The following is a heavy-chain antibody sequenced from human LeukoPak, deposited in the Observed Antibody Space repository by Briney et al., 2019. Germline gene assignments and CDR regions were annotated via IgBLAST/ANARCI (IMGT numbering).Heavy chain of an antibody. CDR3: ARRGRWLQFFHI. CDR1: GGSFSGYY. CDR2: INHSGST. J-gene: IGHJ3*02. V-gene: IGHV4-34*01. Sequence: SETLSLTCAVYGGSFSGYYWSWIRQPPGKGLEWIEEINHSGSTNYNPSLKSRVTISVDTSKNQFSLKLSSVTAADTAVYYCARRGRWLQFFHIWGQGTMVTVSS. D-gene: IGHD5-24*01.